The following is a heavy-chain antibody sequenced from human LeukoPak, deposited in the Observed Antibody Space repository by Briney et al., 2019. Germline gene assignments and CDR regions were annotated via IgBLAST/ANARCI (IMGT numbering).Heavy chain of an antibody. V-gene: IGHV3-30*04. CDR2: ISYDGSNK. CDR3: AREITGTFDY. CDR1: GFTFSSYA. D-gene: IGHD1/OR15-1a*01. Sequence: GGSLRLSCAASGFTFSSYAMHRVRQAPGKGLEWVAVISYDGSNKYYADSVKGRFTISRDNSKNTLYLQMNSLRAEDTAVYYCAREITGTFDYWGQGTLVTVSS. J-gene: IGHJ4*02.